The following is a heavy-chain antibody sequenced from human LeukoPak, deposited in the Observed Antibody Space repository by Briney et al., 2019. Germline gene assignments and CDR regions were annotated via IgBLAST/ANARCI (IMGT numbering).Heavy chain of an antibody. CDR1: GGSISSYY. D-gene: IGHD3-16*02. V-gene: IGHV4-4*08. J-gene: IGHJ3*02. CDR3: ASREAYYDYVWGSYRYVLAAFDI. CDR2: IYFSGTT. Sequence: SETLSLTCTVSGGSISSYYWSWIRQPPGKGLEWIGYIYFSGTTNYNPSLKSRVTISVDTSKNQFSLKPSSVTAADTAVYYCASREAYYDYVWGSYRYVLAAFDIWGQGTMVTVSS.